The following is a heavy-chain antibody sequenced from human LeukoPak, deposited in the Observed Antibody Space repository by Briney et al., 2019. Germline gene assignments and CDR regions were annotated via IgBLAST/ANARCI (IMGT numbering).Heavy chain of an antibody. Sequence: GGSLRLPCVASGFTFSSYWMYWVRQAPGKGLVWVSHISTDESSTSYADSVKGRFTISRDNAKNTLYLQMNSLRGEDTAVYYCASGGRSFGYDSWGQGTLVTVSS. CDR2: ISTDESST. D-gene: IGHD2-15*01. J-gene: IGHJ4*02. V-gene: IGHV3-74*01. CDR3: ASGGRSFGYDS. CDR1: GFTFSSYW.